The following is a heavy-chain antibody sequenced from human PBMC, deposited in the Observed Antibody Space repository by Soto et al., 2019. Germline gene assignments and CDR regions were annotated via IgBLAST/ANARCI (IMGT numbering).Heavy chain of an antibody. CDR3: TKSSGGSSSVGMDY. CDR1: GFIFKNYA. CDR2: ITRDGYNK. J-gene: IGHJ4*02. V-gene: IGHV3-30*04. Sequence: PGGSLRLSCAVSGFIFKNYALNWVRQAPGKGLEWVASITRDGYNKYYADSVKGRFTISRGNSKNTLSLQMTALRVEDSSVYYCTKSSGGSSSVGMDYWGPGTLVTVSS. D-gene: IGHD6-6*01.